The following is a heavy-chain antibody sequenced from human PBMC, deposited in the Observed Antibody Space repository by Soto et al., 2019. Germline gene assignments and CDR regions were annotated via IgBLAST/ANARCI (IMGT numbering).Heavy chain of an antibody. D-gene: IGHD2-2*01. CDR2: IKQDGSEK. Sequence: GGSVRLSCVASGFTFSSYWMSWFRQAPGQWLERVANIKQDGSEKYYVDSVKGRFTISRDHAKNSLYLQMNSMRAEDTAVYYCARTYDCGRTSNFPHPYYMEVRGKGTTVTVSS. CDR3: ARTYDCGRTSNFPHPYYMEV. CDR1: GFTFSSYW. J-gene: IGHJ6*03. V-gene: IGHV3-7*01.